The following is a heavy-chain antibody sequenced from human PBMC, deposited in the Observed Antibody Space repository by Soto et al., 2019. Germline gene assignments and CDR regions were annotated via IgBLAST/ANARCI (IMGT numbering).Heavy chain of an antibody. Sequence: GGSLRLSCAASGFTFSSYAMHWVRQAPGKGLEWVAVISYDGSNKYYADSVKGQFTISRDNSKNTLYLQMNSLRAEDTAVYYCARVLGYYYYYGMDVWGQGTTVTVSS. CDR2: ISYDGSNK. D-gene: IGHD6-6*01. CDR3: ARVLGYYYYYGMDV. V-gene: IGHV3-30-3*01. CDR1: GFTFSSYA. J-gene: IGHJ6*02.